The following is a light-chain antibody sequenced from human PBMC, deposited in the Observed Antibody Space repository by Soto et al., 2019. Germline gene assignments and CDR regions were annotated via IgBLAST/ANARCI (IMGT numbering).Light chain of an antibody. CDR2: DAS. J-gene: IGKJ1*01. V-gene: IGKV1-5*01. Sequence: DIQMTQSPSTLSASVGDRVTIPCRASQSISSWLAWYQQKPGKAPKLLIYDASSLESGVPSRFSGSGSGTEFTLTSSSLQPDDVATYYCQQYNSYWTFGQGTKVEIK. CDR3: QQYNSYWT. CDR1: QSISSW.